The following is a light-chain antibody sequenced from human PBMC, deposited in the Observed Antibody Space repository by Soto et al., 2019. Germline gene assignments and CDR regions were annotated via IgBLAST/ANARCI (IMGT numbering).Light chain of an antibody. V-gene: IGKV3-11*01. CDR2: DAS. Sequence: EIVLTQSPATLSSSPGERATLSCRASQSVSSYLAWYQQKPVQAPRLLIYDASNRATGIPARFSGSGSGTDFTLTISSLEPEDFAVYYCQQRSNWPPITFGQGTRLEIK. CDR3: QQRSNWPPIT. CDR1: QSVSSY. J-gene: IGKJ5*01.